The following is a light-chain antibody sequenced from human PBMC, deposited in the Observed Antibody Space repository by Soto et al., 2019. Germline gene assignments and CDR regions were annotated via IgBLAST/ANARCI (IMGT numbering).Light chain of an antibody. Sequence: QSVLTQPASVSGSPRQSITISCTGTSSDVGGYNYVSWYQQHPAKAPKLMIYDVSNRPSGVSDRFSGSKSGNTASLTISGLQAEDEADYYCSSYTTSGARVVFGGGTKVTVL. CDR2: DVS. CDR1: SSDVGGYNY. CDR3: SSYTTSGARVV. V-gene: IGLV2-14*01. J-gene: IGLJ2*01.